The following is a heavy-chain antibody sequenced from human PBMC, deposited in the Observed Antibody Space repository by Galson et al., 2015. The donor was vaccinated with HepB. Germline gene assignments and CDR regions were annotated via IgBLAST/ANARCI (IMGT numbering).Heavy chain of an antibody. J-gene: IGHJ4*02. CDR1: TFIFNTYS. D-gene: IGHD6-6*01. CDR2: ISGGGATT. CDR3: AKGLGGSSTIATRQLDS. Sequence: LSCAASTFIFNTYSMNWVRQAPGKGLEWVSGISGGGATTYFADSVKGRFTISRDNSKNTLYLQMNSLRAEDTALYYCAKGLGGSSTIATRQLDSWGQGTLVTVSS. V-gene: IGHV3-23*01.